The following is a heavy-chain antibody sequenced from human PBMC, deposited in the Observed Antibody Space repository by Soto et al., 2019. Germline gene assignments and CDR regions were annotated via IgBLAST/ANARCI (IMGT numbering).Heavy chain of an antibody. CDR1: GYNFNIYW. CDR3: ARQDGDGLYYFDY. CDR2: IYPGDSDT. V-gene: IGHV5-51*01. Sequence: LGESLKISCKGSGYNFNIYWIGWVRQMPGKGLEWMGVIYPGDSDTRYSPSFQGQVTISVDKSINTAYLQWSSLTASDAAVYYCARQDGDGLYYFDYWGQGTLVTVSS. J-gene: IGHJ4*01. D-gene: IGHD4-17*01.